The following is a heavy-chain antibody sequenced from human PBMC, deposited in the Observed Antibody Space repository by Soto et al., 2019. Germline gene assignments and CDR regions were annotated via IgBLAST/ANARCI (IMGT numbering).Heavy chain of an antibody. CDR2: ISGSGGST. J-gene: IGHJ4*02. Sequence: GGSLRLSCAASGFTFSSYAMSWVRQAPGKGLEWVSAISGSGGSTYYADSVKGRFTISRDNSKNTLYLQMNSLRAEDTAVYYCGALRYYDSSGYYYNSVRDYWGQGTLVIVSS. D-gene: IGHD3-22*01. V-gene: IGHV3-23*01. CDR1: GFTFSSYA. CDR3: GALRYYDSSGYYYNSVRDY.